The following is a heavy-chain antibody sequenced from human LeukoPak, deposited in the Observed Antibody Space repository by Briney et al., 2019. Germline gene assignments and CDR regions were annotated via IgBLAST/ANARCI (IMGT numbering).Heavy chain of an antibody. CDR3: ATPADSGSSGGYYGMDV. V-gene: IGHV1-46*01. Sequence: HVASVKVSCKASGYTFTSNYIHWVRQAPGQGLEWMGMIYPRDGSTIYAQKFQGRVTMTEDTSTDTAYMELSSLRSEDTAVYYCATPADSGSSGGYYGMDVWGQGTTVTVSS. D-gene: IGHD1-26*01. J-gene: IGHJ6*02. CDR2: IYPRDGST. CDR1: GYTFTSNY.